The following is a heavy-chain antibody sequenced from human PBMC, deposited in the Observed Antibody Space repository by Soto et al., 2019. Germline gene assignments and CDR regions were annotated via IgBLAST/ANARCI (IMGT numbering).Heavy chain of an antibody. CDR3: AKDGGGLWIDYFDY. CDR2: ISYDGSDK. V-gene: IGHV3-30*18. J-gene: IGHJ4*01. CDR1: GFTFSSYG. D-gene: IGHD5-18*01. Sequence: QVQLVESGGGVVQPGKSLRLSCTASGFTFSSYGMHWVRQAPGKGLEWVAVISYDGSDKYYVDSVKGRFTISRDHSKNTLYRQLNSLIAEDTAVYFCAKDGGGLWIDYFDYWVHGTLVTVSS.